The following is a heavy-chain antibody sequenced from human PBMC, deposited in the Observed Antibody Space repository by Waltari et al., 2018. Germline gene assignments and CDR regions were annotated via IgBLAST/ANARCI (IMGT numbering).Heavy chain of an antibody. CDR3: ARDQEQLPGGGAYYYMDV. V-gene: IGHV4-4*07. D-gene: IGHD6-6*01. Sequence: QVQLQESGPGLVKPSETLSLTCTVSGGSISSYYWSWIRQPAGKGLEWIGRIYTSGSTNYNTSLKSRVAMSVDTSKNQFSLKLSSVTAADTAVYYCARDQEQLPGGGAYYYMDVWGKGTTVTISS. CDR2: IYTSGST. J-gene: IGHJ6*03. CDR1: GGSISSYY.